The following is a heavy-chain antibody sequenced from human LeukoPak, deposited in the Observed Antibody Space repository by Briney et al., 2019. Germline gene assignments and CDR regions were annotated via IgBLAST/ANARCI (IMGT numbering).Heavy chain of an antibody. CDR1: GYTFTGYY. CDR3: ARDYYDGSGYQLIDY. V-gene: IGHV1-2*02. Sequence: GASVKVSCKASGYTFTGYYMHWVRQAPGQGLEWMGWINPNSGGTNYAQKFQGRVTMTRDTSISTAYMELSRLRSDDTAVYYCARDYYDGSGYQLIDYWGQGTLVTVSS. CDR2: INPNSGGT. D-gene: IGHD3-22*01. J-gene: IGHJ4*02.